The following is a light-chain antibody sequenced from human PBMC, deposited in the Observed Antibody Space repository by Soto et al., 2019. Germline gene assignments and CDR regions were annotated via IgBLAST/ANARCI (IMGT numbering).Light chain of an antibody. CDR1: QSVSSD. CDR2: EAS. J-gene: IGKJ4*01. V-gene: IGKV3-11*01. Sequence: IVMTQSPATLSVSPGDRVTLSCRASQSVSSDLAWYQQRPGQAPRLLIYEASNRATGIPARFSGSGSGTDFTLTISSLEPEDFAVYYCQQHIDWPLTFGGGTKVDIK. CDR3: QQHIDWPLT.